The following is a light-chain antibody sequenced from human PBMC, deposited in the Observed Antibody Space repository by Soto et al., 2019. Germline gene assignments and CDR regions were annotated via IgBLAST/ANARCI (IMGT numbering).Light chain of an antibody. CDR3: QSYDSTLSSYV. CDR2: GNN. Sequence: QSVLTQPSSVSGAPWQRGTISRTGSSSNIGAGYDVHWYQQLPGTAPKLLIYGNNNRPSGDPDRFSDSKSGTSASLAITGLQAEDEADYFCQSYDSTLSSYVFGTGTKVTVL. CDR1: SSNIGAGYD. J-gene: IGLJ1*01. V-gene: IGLV1-40*01.